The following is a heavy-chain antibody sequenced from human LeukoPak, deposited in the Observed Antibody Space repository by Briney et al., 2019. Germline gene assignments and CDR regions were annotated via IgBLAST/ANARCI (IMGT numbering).Heavy chain of an antibody. CDR2: IKSDGSTT. Sequence: GGSLRLSCAASGFTFSNYWMHWVRQAPGKGLVWVSRIKSDGSTTNYADSVKGRFTISRDNAKNTLYLQMNSLRAEDTAVYYCARDQDIRGQGTPVTVSS. V-gene: IGHV3-74*01. CDR1: GFTFSNYW. CDR3: ARDQDI. J-gene: IGHJ4*02.